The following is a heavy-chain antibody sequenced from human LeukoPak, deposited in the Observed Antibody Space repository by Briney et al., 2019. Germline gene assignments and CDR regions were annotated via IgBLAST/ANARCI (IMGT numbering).Heavy chain of an antibody. CDR3: ARDWGLYSGSYSNDY. D-gene: IGHD1-26*01. CDR2: TNPNSGGT. V-gene: IGHV1-2*02. J-gene: IGHJ4*02. CDR1: GYTFTGYY. Sequence: ASVKVSCKASGYTFTGYYMHWVRQAPGQGLEWMGWTNPNSGGTNYAQKFQGRVTMTRDTSISTAYMELSRLRSDDTAVYYCARDWGLYSGSYSNDYWGQGTLVTVSS.